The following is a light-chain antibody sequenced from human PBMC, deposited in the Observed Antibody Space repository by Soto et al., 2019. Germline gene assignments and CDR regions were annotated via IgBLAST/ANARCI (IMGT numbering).Light chain of an antibody. CDR1: QIISSY. V-gene: IGKV1-39*01. CDR3: QQGYSIPQT. Sequence: DNQMTQSPSSLSASVRDRVSITCRASQIISSYVNWYQQKSGKATQLLIFAASSLRSGVPSRFSGSGSGTDFTLTISILQPEDFATYYCQQGYSIPQTFGQGTKVDIK. CDR2: AAS. J-gene: IGKJ1*01.